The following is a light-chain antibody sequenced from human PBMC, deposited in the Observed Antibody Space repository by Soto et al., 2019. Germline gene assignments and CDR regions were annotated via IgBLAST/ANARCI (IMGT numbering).Light chain of an antibody. Sequence: IQMTQSPSTLSASVGDRVTITCRASQKINTWVAWYQQRPGKAPKLLIYEASSLEHGVPSRFGGSGSGTDFTLTISSLQPDDFATYYCQQYEIYPLTFGGGTQVA. CDR3: QQYEIYPLT. J-gene: IGKJ4*01. CDR1: QKINTW. CDR2: EAS. V-gene: IGKV1-5*03.